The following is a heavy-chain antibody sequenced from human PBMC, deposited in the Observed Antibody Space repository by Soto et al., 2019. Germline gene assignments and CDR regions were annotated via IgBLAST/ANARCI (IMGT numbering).Heavy chain of an antibody. J-gene: IGHJ5*02. CDR2: IYNSGST. Sequence: PSETLSLTCTVSGGSISSGDYYWSWTRQHPGKGLEWIGHIYNSGSTYHNPSLKSRVTISVDTSKNQFSLKLSSVTAADTAVYYCARRNYDSRAGFDPWGQGTLVTVSS. D-gene: IGHD3-22*01. CDR3: ARRNYDSRAGFDP. V-gene: IGHV4-31*03. CDR1: GGSISSGDYY.